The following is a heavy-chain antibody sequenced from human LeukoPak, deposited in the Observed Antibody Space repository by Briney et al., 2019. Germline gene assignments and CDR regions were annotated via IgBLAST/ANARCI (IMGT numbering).Heavy chain of an antibody. D-gene: IGHD2-8*01. J-gene: IGHJ3*02. Sequence: ASVKVSCKASAYTFTGYYLYWVRQAPGQGPEWMGWIDPNNGDTEYAQKFQGRVTMTRVRSISTAYMELSRLTSDDTAVYYCARRSRNGLDAFDIWGQGTMVTVSS. V-gene: IGHV1-2*02. CDR1: AYTFTGYY. CDR3: ARRSRNGLDAFDI. CDR2: IDPNNGDT.